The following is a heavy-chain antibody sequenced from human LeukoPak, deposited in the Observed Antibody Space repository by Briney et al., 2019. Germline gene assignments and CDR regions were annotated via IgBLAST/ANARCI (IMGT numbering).Heavy chain of an antibody. CDR3: ARNRIQLWLCDY. J-gene: IGHJ4*02. V-gene: IGHV1-18*01. D-gene: IGHD5-18*01. CDR2: ISAYNGNT. Sequence: ASVKVSCKASGYTFTSYGISWVRQAPGQGLEWTGWISAYNGNTNYAQKLQGRVTMTTDTSTSTAYMELRSLRSDDTAVYYCARNRIQLWLCDYWGQGTLVTVSS. CDR1: GYTFTSYG.